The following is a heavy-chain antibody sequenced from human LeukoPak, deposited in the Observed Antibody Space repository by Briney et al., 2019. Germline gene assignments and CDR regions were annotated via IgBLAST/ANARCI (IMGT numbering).Heavy chain of an antibody. CDR3: ARVVDRQGPVEDY. CDR2: IYYSGST. Sequence: SETLSLTCTVSGGSISSYYWSWIRQPPGKGLEWIGYIYYSGSTNYNPSLKSRVTISVDTSKNQFSLKLSSMTAADTAVYYCARVVDRQGPVEDYWGQGTLVTVSS. J-gene: IGHJ4*02. V-gene: IGHV4-59*12. D-gene: IGHD1-14*01. CDR1: GGSISSYY.